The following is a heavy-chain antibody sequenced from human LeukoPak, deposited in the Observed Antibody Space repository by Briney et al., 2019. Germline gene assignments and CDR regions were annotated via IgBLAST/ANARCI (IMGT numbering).Heavy chain of an antibody. D-gene: IGHD5-18*01. J-gene: IGHJ4*02. CDR1: GGSFSGYY. Sequence: SETLSLTCAVYGGSFSGYYWSWIRQPPGKGLEWIGEINHSGSTNYNPSLKSRVTISVDTSKNQFSLKLSPVTAADTAVYYCAREKERYSDYWGQGTLVTVSS. CDR3: AREKERYSDY. CDR2: INHSGST. V-gene: IGHV4-34*01.